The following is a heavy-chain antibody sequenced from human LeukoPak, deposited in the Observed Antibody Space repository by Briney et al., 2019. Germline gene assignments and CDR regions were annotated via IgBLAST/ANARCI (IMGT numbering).Heavy chain of an antibody. V-gene: IGHV4-39*07. D-gene: IGHD4-23*01. CDR1: GGSVNSGSYF. CDR3: ARVPSATDYDGLQEWGIFDY. Sequence: SETLSLTCTVSGGSVNSGSYFWSWIRQPPGKGLEWIGEINHSGSTNYNPSLKSRVTISVDTSKNQFSLKLSSVTAADTAVYYCARVPSATDYDGLQEWGIFDYWGQGTLVTVSS. J-gene: IGHJ4*02. CDR2: INHSGST.